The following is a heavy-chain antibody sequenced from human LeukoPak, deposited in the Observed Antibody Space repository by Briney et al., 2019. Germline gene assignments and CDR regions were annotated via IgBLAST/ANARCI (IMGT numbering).Heavy chain of an antibody. CDR2: INYSGST. V-gene: IGHV4-59*01. CDR3: ARGQVGATVLLDY. D-gene: IGHD1-26*01. J-gene: IGHJ4*02. CDR1: GASITTDY. Sequence: SKTPSLTCTVSGASITTDYFNWIRQPPGKGLEWIGYINYSGSTNYNPSLKTRITISVDTSKNQFSLKLTSVTAADTAVYYCARGQVGATVLLDYWGQGTLVTVSS.